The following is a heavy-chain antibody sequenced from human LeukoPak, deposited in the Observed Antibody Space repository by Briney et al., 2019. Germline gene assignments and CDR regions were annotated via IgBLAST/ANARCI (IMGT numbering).Heavy chain of an antibody. J-gene: IGHJ6*04. CDR3: AELGITMIGGV. CDR2: ISSSGSTI. V-gene: IGHV3-48*03. CDR1: GFTFSSYE. Sequence: GGSLRLSCAASGFTFSSYEMNWVRQAPGKGLECVSYISSSGSTIYYADSVKGRFTISRDNAKNSLYLQMTSLSAEDTAVYYCAELGITMIGGVWGKGTTVTISS. D-gene: IGHD3-10*02.